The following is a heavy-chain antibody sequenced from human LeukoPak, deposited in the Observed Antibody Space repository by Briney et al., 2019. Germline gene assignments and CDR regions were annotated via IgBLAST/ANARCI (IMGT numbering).Heavy chain of an antibody. D-gene: IGHD3-22*01. V-gene: IGHV3-74*03. CDR1: GFTFSNYW. Sequence: HTGGSLRLSCAASGFTFSNYWMHWVRQAPGKGLVWVSRINNGGSRTMYADSVKGRFTISRDNARNTLYLQMNSLRAEDTAIYYCATGGSDSSDYSFGFYWGQGTLVTVSS. CDR3: ATGGSDSSDYSFGFY. J-gene: IGHJ4*02. CDR2: INNGGSRT.